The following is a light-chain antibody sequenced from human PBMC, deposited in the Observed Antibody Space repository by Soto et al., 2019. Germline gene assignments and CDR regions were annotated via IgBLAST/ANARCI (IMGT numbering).Light chain of an antibody. J-gene: IGLJ2*01. CDR3: SSYTGSSTVV. CDR1: SSDVGGYNY. CDR2: DVS. V-gene: IGLV2-14*01. Sequence: QSALTQPASVSGSPGQSITISCTGTSSDVGGYNYVSWYQQHPGKAPKLMIYDVSNRPPAVSNNFSGSRSGNTATLTISGLQAEDEADYYCSSYTGSSTVVFGGGTKLTVL.